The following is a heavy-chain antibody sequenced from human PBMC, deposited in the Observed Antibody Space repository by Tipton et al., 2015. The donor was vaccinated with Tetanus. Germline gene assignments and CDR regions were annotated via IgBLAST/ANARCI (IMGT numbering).Heavy chain of an antibody. J-gene: IGHJ5*02. D-gene: IGHD3-10*01. CDR2: ISYSGST. CDR1: GGSVRSGSYY. CDR3: ALPLLHPHGSSLVS. V-gene: IGHV4-61*01. Sequence: TLSLTCTVSGGSVRSGSYYWNWIRQPPGKGLEWIGYISYSGSTNSNYSLKSRITISQDTSKNQFSLKLTSVTAADTAVYYCALPLLHPHGSSLVSWGQGTLVTVSS.